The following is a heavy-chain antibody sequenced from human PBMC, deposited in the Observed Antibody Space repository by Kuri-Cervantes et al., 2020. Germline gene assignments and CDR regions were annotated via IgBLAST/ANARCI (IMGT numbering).Heavy chain of an antibody. V-gene: IGHV3-30-3*01. D-gene: IGHD2-2*01. CDR1: GFTFSSYA. CDR2: ISYDGSNK. CDR3: ARDRGDQLLLDY. J-gene: IGHJ4*02. Sequence: GGSLRLSCEASGFTFSSYAMHWVRQAPGKGLEWVAVISYDGSNKYYADSVKGRFTISRDNSKNTLYLQMNSLRAEDTAVYYCARDRGDQLLLDYWGQGTLVTVSS.